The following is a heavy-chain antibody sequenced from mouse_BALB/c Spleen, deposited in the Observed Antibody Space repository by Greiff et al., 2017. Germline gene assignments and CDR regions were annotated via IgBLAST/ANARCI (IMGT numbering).Heavy chain of an antibody. CDR2: INPSNGRT. D-gene: IGHD2-1*01. V-gene: IGHV1S81*02. CDR3: ASDGNYNWYFDV. J-gene: IGHJ1*01. CDR1: GYTFTSYW. Sequence: QVQLKQPGAELVKPGASVKLSCKASGYTFTSYWMHWVKQRPGQGLEWIGEINPSNGRTNYNEKFKSKATLTVDKSSSTAYMQLSSLTSEDSAVYYCASDGNYNWYFDVWGAGTTVTVSP.